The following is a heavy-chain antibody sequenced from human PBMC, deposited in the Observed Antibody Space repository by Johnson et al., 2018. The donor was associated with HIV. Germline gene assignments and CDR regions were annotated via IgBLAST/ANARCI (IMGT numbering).Heavy chain of an antibody. CDR3: ASGDDDGF. D-gene: IGHD5-12*01. CDR1: GFTFSGSA. CDR2: ISYDGSEK. J-gene: IGHJ3*01. Sequence: EVQLVESGGGLVQPGGSLKVSCEASGFTFSGSAMHWVRQASGKGLEWVAVISYDGSEKYFVDSVKGRFTISRDNAKNSLYLQMNSLRAEDTAAYFCASGDDDGFWGQGTKVTVSS. V-gene: IGHV3-7*02.